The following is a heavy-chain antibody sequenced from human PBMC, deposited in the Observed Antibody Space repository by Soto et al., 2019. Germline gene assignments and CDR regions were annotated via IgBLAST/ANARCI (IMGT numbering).Heavy chain of an antibody. D-gene: IGHD3-10*01. CDR1: GLTFSSYA. Sequence: GESLKISCAASGLTFSSYAMSWVRQAPGKGLEWVSAISAGGGSTYYADSVKGRFTISRDNSKNTLYLQMNRLRAEDTAVYYCAKAGSGSEYYFDYWGQGTLVTVSS. J-gene: IGHJ4*02. V-gene: IGHV3-23*01. CDR2: ISAGGGST. CDR3: AKAGSGSEYYFDY.